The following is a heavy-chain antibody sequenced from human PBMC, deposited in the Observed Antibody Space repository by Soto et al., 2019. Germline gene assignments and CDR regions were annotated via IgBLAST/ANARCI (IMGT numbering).Heavy chain of an antibody. CDR1: GGSISSGGYS. V-gene: IGHV4-30-2*03. Sequence: PSETLSLTCAVSGGSISSGGYSWSWIRQPPGKGLEWIGYMYHSGSTYYNPSLKSRVTISEDTSKNQFSLRLSSVTAADTAVFYCARLIHCKTTSCYFDYWGPGTLVTVSS. CDR3: ARLIHCKTTSCYFDY. CDR2: MYHSGST. J-gene: IGHJ4*02. D-gene: IGHD2-2*01.